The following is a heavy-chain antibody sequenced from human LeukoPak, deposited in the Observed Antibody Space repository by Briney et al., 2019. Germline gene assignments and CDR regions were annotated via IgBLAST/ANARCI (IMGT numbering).Heavy chain of an antibody. CDR1: GGSISSSSYY. CDR2: IYYSGST. J-gene: IGHJ4*02. CDR3: ASSDYYDSSGPDY. Sequence: SETLSLTCTVSGGSISSSSYYRGWIRQPPGKGLEWIGSIYYSGSTYYNPSLKSRVTISVDTSKNQFSLKLSSVTAADTAVYYCASSDYYDSSGPDYWGQGTLVTVSS. D-gene: IGHD3-22*01. V-gene: IGHV4-39*07.